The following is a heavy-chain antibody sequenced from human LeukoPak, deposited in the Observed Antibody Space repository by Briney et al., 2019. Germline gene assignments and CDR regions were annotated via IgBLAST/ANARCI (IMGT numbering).Heavy chain of an antibody. CDR1: GFTFSSYW. Sequence: GGSLRLSCAASGFTFSSYWMHWVRQAPGKGLVWVSRIDSGGSSTSYADSVKGRFTISRDNAKNTLYLQMNSLRAEDTAVYYCARGYYCGGDCYSNDYWGQGTLVTVSS. V-gene: IGHV3-74*01. CDR2: IDSGGSST. D-gene: IGHD2-21*02. J-gene: IGHJ4*02. CDR3: ARGYYCGGDCYSNDY.